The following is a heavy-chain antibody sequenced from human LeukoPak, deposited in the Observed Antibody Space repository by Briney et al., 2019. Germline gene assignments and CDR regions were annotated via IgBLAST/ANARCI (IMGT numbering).Heavy chain of an antibody. J-gene: IGHJ4*02. CDR2: IYTSGNT. CDR3: ARDPHTSNWSYFDY. CDR1: GGSVSSGSYY. Sequence: PSETLSLTCNVSGGSVSSGSYYWSWIRQPAGKGLEWIGRIYTSGNTNYNPSLKSRVTMSVDTSKNQFSLKLSSVTAADTAVYYCARDPHTSNWSYFDYWGQGTLVTVSS. V-gene: IGHV4-61*02. D-gene: IGHD6-13*01.